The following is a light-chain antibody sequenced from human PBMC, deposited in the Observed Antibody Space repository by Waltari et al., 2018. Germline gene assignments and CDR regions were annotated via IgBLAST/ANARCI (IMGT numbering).Light chain of an antibody. CDR1: SSNIGSNY. CDR3: AAWDDSLSGPV. J-gene: IGLJ3*02. V-gene: IGLV1-47*01. CDR2: RNN. Sequence: QSVLTQPPSASGTPGQRVTIPCSGSSSNIGSNYVYWYQQLPGTAPKRLIYRNNQRPSGVPDRFSGSKSGTSASLAISGLRSEDEADYYCAAWDDSLSGPVFGGGTKLTVL.